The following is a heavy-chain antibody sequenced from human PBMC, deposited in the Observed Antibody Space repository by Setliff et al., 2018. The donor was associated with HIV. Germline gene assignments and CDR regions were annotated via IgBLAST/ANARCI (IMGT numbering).Heavy chain of an antibody. CDR1: GYRFSDYW. CDR3: ARHRGSGSTDASDV. V-gene: IGHV5-51*01. Sequence: PGESLKISCKGSGYRFSDYWIDWVRQMPGKGLEWMGAIYPGDSDTRYSPSFEGQVTMSADKSINTAYLQWSSLKASDSAIYYCARHRGSGSTDASDVWGQGTMVTVSS. CDR2: IYPGDSDT. J-gene: IGHJ3*01. D-gene: IGHD2-15*01.